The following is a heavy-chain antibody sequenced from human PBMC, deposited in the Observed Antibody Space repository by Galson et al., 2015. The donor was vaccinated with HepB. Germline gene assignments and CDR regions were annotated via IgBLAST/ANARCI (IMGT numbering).Heavy chain of an antibody. D-gene: IGHD3-3*01. Sequence: SVKVSCKASGYTFTGYYMHWVRQAPGQGLEWMGWINPNSGGTNYAQKFQGRVTMTRDTSISTAYMELSRLRSDDTAVYYCARDLFLEWLFRWNYYYGMDVWGQGTTVTVSS. CDR2: INPNSGGT. CDR3: ARDLFLEWLFRWNYYYGMDV. CDR1: GYTFTGYY. V-gene: IGHV1-2*02. J-gene: IGHJ6*02.